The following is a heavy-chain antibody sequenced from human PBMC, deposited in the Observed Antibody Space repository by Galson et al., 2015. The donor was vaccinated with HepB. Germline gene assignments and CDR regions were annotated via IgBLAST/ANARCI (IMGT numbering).Heavy chain of an antibody. J-gene: IGHJ3*01. CDR1: EYSISELS. D-gene: IGHD3-9*01. Sequence: SVKVSCKASEYSISELSIHWVRQAPGKGLDWMGGFDPEQGKTIYAQKFQGRITMTEDTSTDTAYLEVSSLRSEDTAMYYCTTDVLVIAPAGTRTIPESFQLWGQGTMVTVSS. CDR2: FDPEQGKT. V-gene: IGHV1-24*01. CDR3: TTDVLVIAPAGTRTIPESFQL.